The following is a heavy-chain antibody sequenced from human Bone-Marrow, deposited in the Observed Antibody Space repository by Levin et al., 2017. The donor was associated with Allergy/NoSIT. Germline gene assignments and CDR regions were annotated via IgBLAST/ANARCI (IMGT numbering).Heavy chain of an antibody. D-gene: IGHD2-15*01. V-gene: IGHV3-30*18. CDR1: GFTFSSYG. Sequence: LPGGSLRLSCAASGFTFSSYGMHWVRQAPGKGLEWVAVISYDGSNKYYADSVKGRFTISRDNSKNTLYLQMNSLRAEDTAVYYCAKDPAGYCSGGSCYLFDYWGQGTLVTVSS. CDR3: AKDPAGYCSGGSCYLFDY. CDR2: ISYDGSNK. J-gene: IGHJ4*02.